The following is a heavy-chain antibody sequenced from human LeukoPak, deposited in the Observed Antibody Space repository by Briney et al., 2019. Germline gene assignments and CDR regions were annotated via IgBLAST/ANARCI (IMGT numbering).Heavy chain of an antibody. V-gene: IGHV4-34*01. CDR3: ARGRGGSGIKT. D-gene: IGHD3-10*01. J-gene: IGHJ5*02. Sequence: SETLSLTCAVYGGSFSGYYWSWIRQPPGKGLEWIGEINHSGSTNYNPSLKSRVTISVDTSKNQFSLKLSSATAADTAVYYCARGRGGSGIKTWGQGTLVTVSS. CDR1: GGSFSGYY. CDR2: INHSGST.